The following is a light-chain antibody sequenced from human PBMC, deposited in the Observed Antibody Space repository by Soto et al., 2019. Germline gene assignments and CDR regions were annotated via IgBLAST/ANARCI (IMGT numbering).Light chain of an antibody. CDR2: EVT. CDR1: SSDIGGYNY. CDR3: SSYTSRSTLYV. J-gene: IGLJ1*01. Sequence: QSVLTQPASVSGPPGQSITVSCTGTSSDIGGYNYVSWYQQHPGIAPKLMVYEVTNRPSGVSDRFSGSKSGNTASLTISGLQADDEGYYYCSSYTSRSTLYVFGTGTKLTVL. V-gene: IGLV2-14*01.